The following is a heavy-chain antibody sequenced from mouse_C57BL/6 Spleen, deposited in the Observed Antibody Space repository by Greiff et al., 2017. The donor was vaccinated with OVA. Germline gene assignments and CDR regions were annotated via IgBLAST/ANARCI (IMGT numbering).Heavy chain of an antibody. J-gene: IGHJ4*01. CDR3: ASNTPYYYAMDY. Sequence: QVQLQQSGTELVKPGASVKLSCKASGYTFTSYWMHWVKQRPGQGLEWIGNINPSNGGTNYNEKFKSKATLTVDKSSSTAYMQLSSLTSEDSAVYYCASNTPYYYAMDYWGQGTSVTVSS. V-gene: IGHV1-53*01. CDR2: INPSNGGT. CDR1: GYTFTSYW.